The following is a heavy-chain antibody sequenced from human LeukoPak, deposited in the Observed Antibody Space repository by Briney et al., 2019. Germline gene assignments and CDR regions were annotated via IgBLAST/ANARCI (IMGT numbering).Heavy chain of an antibody. CDR3: ARPERTYYYPPGAFDI. J-gene: IGHJ3*02. CDR1: GFTFTNAW. V-gene: IGHV3-15*01. D-gene: IGHD3-10*01. Sequence: GGSLRLSCEASGFTFTNAWMNWVRQAPGKGPEWVGRIKSKRDGGATDYSAPVKGRFTISRDDSKNTVFLQMNSLRAEDTAVYYCARPERTYYYPPGAFDIWGQGTMVTVSS. CDR2: IKSKRDGGAT.